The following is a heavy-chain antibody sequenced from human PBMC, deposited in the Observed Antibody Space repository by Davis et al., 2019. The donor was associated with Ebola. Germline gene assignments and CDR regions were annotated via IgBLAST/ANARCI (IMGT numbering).Heavy chain of an antibody. Sequence: ASVKVSCKASGYTFRSYGITWVRQAPGQGLEWLGWINVYKGNTEYAQKLQGRVTMTTDTTTSTAYMELRSLRSDDTAVYYCARGLYSGYDFWGQGTLVTVSS. D-gene: IGHD5-12*01. CDR3: ARGLYSGYDF. CDR1: GYTFRSYG. CDR2: INVYKGNT. J-gene: IGHJ4*02. V-gene: IGHV1-18*01.